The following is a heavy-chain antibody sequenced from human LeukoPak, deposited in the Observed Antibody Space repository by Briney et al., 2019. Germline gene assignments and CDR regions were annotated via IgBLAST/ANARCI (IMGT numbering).Heavy chain of an antibody. V-gene: IGHV1-69*13. J-gene: IGHJ4*03. D-gene: IGHD2-15*01. CDR1: GGTFSSYA. Sequence: SVKVSCKASGGTFSSYAISWVRQAPGQGLEWMGGIIPIFGTANYAQKFQGRVTITAGESTSTAYMELSSLRSEDTAVYYCARGHCSGGSCYFDYWGQGTLVTVSS. CDR3: ARGHCSGGSCYFDY. CDR2: IIPIFGTA.